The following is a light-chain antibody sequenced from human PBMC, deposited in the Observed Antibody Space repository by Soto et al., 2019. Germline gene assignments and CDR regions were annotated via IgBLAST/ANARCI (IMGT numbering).Light chain of an antibody. CDR2: AAS. Sequence: DIQMTQSPSSLSASLGDRVTITCRANQGISSYLIWYQHKLGQAPKLLIHAASTLASGVPSRFSGSESGTDFTLTISGLEHEDSATYYCQPSYKTPWTFGQGTKVDI. CDR3: QPSYKTPWT. J-gene: IGKJ1*01. V-gene: IGKV1-39*01. CDR1: QGISSY.